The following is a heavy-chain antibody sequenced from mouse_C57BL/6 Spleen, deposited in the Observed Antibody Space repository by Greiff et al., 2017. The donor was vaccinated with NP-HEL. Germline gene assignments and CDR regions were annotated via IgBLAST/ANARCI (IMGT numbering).Heavy chain of an antibody. D-gene: IGHD2-4*01. CDR1: GYAFSSSW. V-gene: IGHV1-82*01. J-gene: IGHJ2*01. Sequence: QVQLKESGPELVKPGASVKISCKASGYAFSSSWMNWVKQRPGKGLEWIGRIYPGDGDTNYNGKFKGKATLTADKSSSTAYMQLSSLTSEDSAVYFCARPSDYYDYDYFDYWGQGTTLTVSS. CDR2: IYPGDGDT. CDR3: ARPSDYYDYDYFDY.